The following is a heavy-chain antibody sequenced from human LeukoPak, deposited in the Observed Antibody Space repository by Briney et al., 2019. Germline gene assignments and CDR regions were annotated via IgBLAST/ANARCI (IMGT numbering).Heavy chain of an antibody. D-gene: IGHD6-19*01. J-gene: IGHJ4*02. CDR1: GGSISSYY. CDR3: ARDPAGYSSGWSSDY. V-gene: IGHV4-4*07. Sequence: KPSATLSLTCTVSGGSISSYYWSWIRQPAGKGLEWSGRIYTSGSTNYNPSLKSRVTMSVDTSKNQFSLKLSSVTAADTAVYYCARDPAGYSSGWSSDYWGQGTLVTVSS. CDR2: IYTSGST.